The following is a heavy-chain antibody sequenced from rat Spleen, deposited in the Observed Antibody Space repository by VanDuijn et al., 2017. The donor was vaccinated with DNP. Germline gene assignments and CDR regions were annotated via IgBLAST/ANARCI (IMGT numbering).Heavy chain of an antibody. CDR1: GLTFSHSD. J-gene: IGHJ2*01. CDR2: ISPSGDRT. V-gene: IGHV5-25*01. D-gene: IGHD1-11*01. CDR3: TKAGGYSPWYFDY. Sequence: EVQLVESGGGLVQPGRSVKLSCAASGLTFSHSDLAWVRQAPTRGLEWVASISPSGDRTFYRDFVKGRFTVSRDYARSTLYLQMDSLRSEDTATYYCTKAGGYSPWYFDYWGQGVMVTVSS.